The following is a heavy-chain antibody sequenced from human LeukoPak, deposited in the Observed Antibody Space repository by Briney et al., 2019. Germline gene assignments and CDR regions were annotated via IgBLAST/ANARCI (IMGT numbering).Heavy chain of an antibody. CDR3: ARRQKGTIAGGFEY. Sequence: SETLSLTCTVSGGSISSSFYYWDWIRQPPGKGLLYIGSIYYSGGTYYNPSLRSRVTISVDTSKNQFSLKLSSLTAADTAVYYCARRQKGTIAGGFEYWGQGTLVTVSS. J-gene: IGHJ4*02. D-gene: IGHD5-24*01. V-gene: IGHV4-39*01. CDR1: GGSISSSFYY. CDR2: IYYSGGT.